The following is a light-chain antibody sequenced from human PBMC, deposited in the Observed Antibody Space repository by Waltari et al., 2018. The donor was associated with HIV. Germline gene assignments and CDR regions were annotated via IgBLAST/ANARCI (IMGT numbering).Light chain of an antibody. CDR3: QQYNNWPRILT. CDR1: QSVSSN. Sequence: EIVMTQSPATLSVSPGERATLSCRASQSVSSNLAWYQQKPGQAPRLLIYGASTRATGIPARFSGSGSGTEFTLTISSLQSEDFAVYYCQQYNNWPRILTFGGGTKVEIK. J-gene: IGKJ4*01. V-gene: IGKV3-15*01. CDR2: GAS.